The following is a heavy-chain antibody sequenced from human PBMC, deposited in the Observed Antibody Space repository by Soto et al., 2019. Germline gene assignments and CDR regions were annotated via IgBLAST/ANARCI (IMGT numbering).Heavy chain of an antibody. V-gene: IGHV3-66*01. CDR1: GFTVSSNY. CDR3: ARAGGIQLWDGEFDY. CDR2: IYSGGST. D-gene: IGHD5-18*01. Sequence: EVQLVESGGGLVQPGGSLRLSCAASGFTVSSNYMSWVRQAPGKGLEWVSVIYSGGSTYYADSVKGRFTISRDNSKNTRYLQMNSLRAEDTAVYYCARAGGIQLWDGEFDYWGQGTLVTVSS. J-gene: IGHJ4*02.